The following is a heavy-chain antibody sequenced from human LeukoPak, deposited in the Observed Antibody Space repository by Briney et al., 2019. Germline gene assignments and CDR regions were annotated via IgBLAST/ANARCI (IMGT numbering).Heavy chain of an antibody. D-gene: IGHD5-24*01. CDR2: IIPIFGTA. CDR1: GGTFSSYA. CDR3: AREDGYNPAFDY. V-gene: IGHV1-69*05. Sequence: ASVKVSCKASGGTFSSYAISWVRQAPGQGLEWMGRIIPIFGTANYAQKFQGRVTITTDESTSTAYMELGSLRSEDTAVYYCAREDGYNPAFDYWGQGTLVTVSS. J-gene: IGHJ4*02.